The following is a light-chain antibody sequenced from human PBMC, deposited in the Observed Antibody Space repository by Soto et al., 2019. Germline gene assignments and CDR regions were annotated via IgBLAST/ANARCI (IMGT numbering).Light chain of an antibody. J-gene: IGKJ1*01. CDR3: QHFDASPWT. Sequence: EIVLTQSPGPLSLSAGERATISCRASPSVSSSFLAWYQQTPGQAPRLLIYGASNWETGIPARFSGSGSGTDYTLTISRLEPEDFAVYYCQHFDASPWTFGQGTKVAIE. CDR1: PSVSSSF. V-gene: IGKV3-20*01. CDR2: GAS.